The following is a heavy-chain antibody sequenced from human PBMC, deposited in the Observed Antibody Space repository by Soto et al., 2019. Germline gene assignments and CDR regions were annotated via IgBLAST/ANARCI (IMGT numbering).Heavy chain of an antibody. CDR1: GYTFTDYY. CDR2: INPNSGGT. Sequence: QVQLVQSGAEVKKPGASVKVSCKASGYTFTDYYLHWVRQAPGQGLEWLGWINPNSGGTNYAQKFQGWVTMTRDPSISSAYMELSRLRSDDAAVYYCARGGYGDYHYWGQGTLVTVSS. V-gene: IGHV1-2*04. D-gene: IGHD4-17*01. CDR3: ARGGYGDYHY. J-gene: IGHJ4*02.